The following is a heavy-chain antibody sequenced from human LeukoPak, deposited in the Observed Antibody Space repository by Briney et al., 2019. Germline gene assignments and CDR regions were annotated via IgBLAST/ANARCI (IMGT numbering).Heavy chain of an antibody. D-gene: IGHD2-15*01. CDR3: ARGVRCSGGSCYYGMDV. CDR1: GGSISSGGYS. CDR2: IYHSGST. Sequence: SETLSLTCAVSGGSISSGGYSWSWIRQPPGTGLEWIGYIYHSGSTYYNPSLKSRVTISVDRSKNQFSLKLSSVTAADTAVYYCARGVRCSGGSCYYGMDVWGQGTTVTVSS. V-gene: IGHV4-30-2*01. J-gene: IGHJ6*02.